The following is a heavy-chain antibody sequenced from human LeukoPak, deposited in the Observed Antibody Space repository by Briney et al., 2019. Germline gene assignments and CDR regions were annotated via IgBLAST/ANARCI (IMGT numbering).Heavy chain of an antibody. CDR2: ISSSGTI. J-gene: IGHJ4*02. Sequence: PGGSLRLSCAASGFTFSTYSMNWVRQAPGKGLEWVSYISSSGTIYYADSVKGRFTISSDNAKNSLYLQMNSLRAEDTAVYYCARDWYHAIDYWGQGALVTVSS. D-gene: IGHD2-2*01. CDR1: GFTFSTYS. CDR3: ARDWYHAIDY. V-gene: IGHV3-48*01.